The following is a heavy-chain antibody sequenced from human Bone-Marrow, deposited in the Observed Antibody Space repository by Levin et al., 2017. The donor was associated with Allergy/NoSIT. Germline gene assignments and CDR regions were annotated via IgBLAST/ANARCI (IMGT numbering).Heavy chain of an antibody. J-gene: IGHJ4*02. D-gene: IGHD6-19*01. CDR2: ISYDGSNK. CDR1: GFTFSLYG. CDR3: AKPLSGTDSFDY. Sequence: GGSLRLSCAASGFTFSLYGMHWVRQAPGEGLEWMAVISYDGSNKYYADSVRGRITISRDNSKNTLYLQVDSLRPEDTAVYYCAKPLSGTDSFDYWGQGTLVTVSS. V-gene: IGHV3-30*18.